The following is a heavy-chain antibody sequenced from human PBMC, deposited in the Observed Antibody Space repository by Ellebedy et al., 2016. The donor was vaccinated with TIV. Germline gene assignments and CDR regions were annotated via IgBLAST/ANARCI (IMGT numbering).Heavy chain of an antibody. CDR3: ASIVVATMGAFDI. D-gene: IGHD3-22*01. CDR1: GDSISSGDYH. CDR2: IYHSGSI. Sequence: SETLSLTCTVSGDSISSGDYHWSWIRQSPGKGLEWIGYIYHSGSIDYNPSLKSRVTISPDTSKNQFSLRLSSVTATDSGVYYCASIVVATMGAFDIWGQGTMVTVSS. V-gene: IGHV4-30-4*01. J-gene: IGHJ3*02.